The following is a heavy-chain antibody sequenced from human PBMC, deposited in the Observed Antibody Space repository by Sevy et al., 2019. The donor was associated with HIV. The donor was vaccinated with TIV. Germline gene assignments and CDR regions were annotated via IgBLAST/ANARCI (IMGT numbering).Heavy chain of an antibody. Sequence: GGSLRLSCAASGFSFSSYAMSWVRQAPGKGLEWVSGISGSGITTYYADSVKGRFTISRDNSKNTLHLQMNSLRAEDTAVYYCARVAGSGTYSSGDFDYWGQGTLVTVS. J-gene: IGHJ4*02. CDR2: ISGSGITT. CDR1: GFSFSSYA. CDR3: ARVAGSGTYSSGDFDY. V-gene: IGHV3-23*01. D-gene: IGHD3-10*01.